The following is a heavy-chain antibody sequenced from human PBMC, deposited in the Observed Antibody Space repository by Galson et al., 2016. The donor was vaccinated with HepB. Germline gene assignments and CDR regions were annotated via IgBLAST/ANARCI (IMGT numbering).Heavy chain of an antibody. CDR3: ARDDSGGWYGFHYGMDV. D-gene: IGHD6-19*01. CDR2: IYYSGRT. V-gene: IGHV4-59*01. J-gene: IGHJ6*02. Sequence: GTLSLTCTVSGASISGYYFSWIRPPPGKGLEWVGYIYYSGRTNYNPSLKSRVTISVDTSKNQFSLKLSSVTAADTAVYYCARDDSGGWYGFHYGMDVWGQGTTVTVSS. CDR1: GASISGYY.